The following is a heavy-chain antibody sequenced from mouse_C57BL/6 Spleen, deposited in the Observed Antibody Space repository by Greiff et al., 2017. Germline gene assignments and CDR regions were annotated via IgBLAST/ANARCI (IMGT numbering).Heavy chain of an antibody. CDR1: GYTFTSYW. D-gene: IGHD6-2*01. J-gene: IGHJ2*01. Sequence: QVQLQQPGAELVKPGASVKLSCKASGYTFTSYWMQWVKQRPGQGLEWIGEIDPSDSYTNYNQKFKGKSTLTVDKSSSTAYMQLSSLTSEDSAVYYCARKSHYFDYWGQGTTLTVSS. CDR3: ARKSHYFDY. CDR2: IDPSDSYT. V-gene: IGHV1-50*01.